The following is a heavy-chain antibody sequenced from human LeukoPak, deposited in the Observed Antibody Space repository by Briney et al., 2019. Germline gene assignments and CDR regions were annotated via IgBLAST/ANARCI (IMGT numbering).Heavy chain of an antibody. Sequence: PGRSLRLSCAASGFTFSSYAMSWVRQAPGKGLEWVSAISGSGGSTYYADSVKGRFTISRDNSKNTLYLQMNSLRAEDTAVYYCAKSPSYSSGWYDYWGQGTLVTVSS. V-gene: IGHV3-23*01. J-gene: IGHJ4*02. CDR1: GFTFSSYA. CDR3: AKSPSYSSGWYDY. D-gene: IGHD6-19*01. CDR2: ISGSGGST.